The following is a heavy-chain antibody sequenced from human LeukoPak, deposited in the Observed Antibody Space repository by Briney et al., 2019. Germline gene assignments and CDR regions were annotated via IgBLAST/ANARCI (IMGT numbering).Heavy chain of an antibody. CDR1: GYTFTSYG. D-gene: IGHD4-17*01. CDR3: ARELDYGDYQGNADY. V-gene: IGHV1-2*02. Sequence: VASVKVSCKASGYTFTSYGINWVRQAPGQGLEWMGWINPNSGGTNYAQKFQGRVTMTRDTSISTAYMELSRLRSDDTAVYYCARELDYGDYQGNADYWGQGTLVTVSS. J-gene: IGHJ4*02. CDR2: INPNSGGT.